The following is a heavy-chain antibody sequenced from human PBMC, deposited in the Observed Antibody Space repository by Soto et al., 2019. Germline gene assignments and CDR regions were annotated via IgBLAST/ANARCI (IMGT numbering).Heavy chain of an antibody. D-gene: IGHD7-27*01. CDR1: GGSISSYY. J-gene: IGHJ5*02. CDR2: IYYSGST. V-gene: IGHV4-59*01. Sequence: SETLSLTCTVSGGSISSYYWSWIRQPPGKGLEWIGYIYYSGSTNYNPSLKSRVTISVDTSKNQFSLKLSSVTAAVTAVYYCARITGVSKSRWFDPWGQGTLVTVSS. CDR3: ARITGVSKSRWFDP.